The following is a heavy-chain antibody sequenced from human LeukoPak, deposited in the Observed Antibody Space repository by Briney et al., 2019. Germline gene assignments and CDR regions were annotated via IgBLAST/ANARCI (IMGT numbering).Heavy chain of an antibody. V-gene: IGHV1-18*01. CDR2: ISAYNGNT. Sequence: ASVKVSCKASGYTFTSYGISWVRQAPGQGVEWMGWISAYNGNTNYAQKLQCRVTMTTYTSTSTAYMELRSLRSDDTAVYYCARDPKSTYDFWSGYYEYYFDYWGQGTLVTVSS. CDR3: ARDPKSTYDFWSGYYEYYFDY. D-gene: IGHD3-3*01. J-gene: IGHJ4*02. CDR1: GYTFTSYG.